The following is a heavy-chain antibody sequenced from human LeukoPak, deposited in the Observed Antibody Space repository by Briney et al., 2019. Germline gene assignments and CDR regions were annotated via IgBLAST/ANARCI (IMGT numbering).Heavy chain of an antibody. D-gene: IGHD5-18*01. V-gene: IGHV3-53*01. CDR1: GFTVSSIH. CDR2: TYTGGNS. J-gene: IGHJ4*02. CDR3: AKGSTAGGYSSNDDY. Sequence: GGSLRLSCAASGFTVSSIHMVWVRQAPGKGLEWVSVTYTGGNSYYADSVKGRFIISRDISKNTLYLQMNSLRAEDTAVYYCAKGSTAGGYSSNDDYWGQGTLVTVSS.